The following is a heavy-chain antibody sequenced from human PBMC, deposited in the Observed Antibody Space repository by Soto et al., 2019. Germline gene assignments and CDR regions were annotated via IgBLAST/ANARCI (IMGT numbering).Heavy chain of an antibody. CDR2: IWYDGSEK. V-gene: IGHV3-33*01. CDR3: ARGGAATGGSCYT. CDR1: GFIFSEYG. Sequence: QVQLVESGGGVVQPGRSLRLSCAASGFIFSEYGMRWVRQAPGKGLEWVALIWYDGSEKKYGESVKGRFTIARDNSKNTLYLQMNSLTADDSAVYFCARGGAATGGSCYTWGQGTMVTVSS. D-gene: IGHD2-15*01. J-gene: IGHJ5*02.